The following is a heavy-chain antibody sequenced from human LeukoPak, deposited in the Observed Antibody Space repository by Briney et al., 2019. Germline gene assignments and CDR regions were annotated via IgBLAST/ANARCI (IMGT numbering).Heavy chain of an antibody. J-gene: IGHJ6*03. CDR1: VGTFTSYA. CDR2: ISPIFGTA. CDR3: ARDGEIPHGDYYYYYMDV. Sequence: SLKVSSKASVGTFTSYAISWVRHTPGQRREWIGGISPIFGTANYAQKFQGRVTTTTDESTSTAYMELSSLRSEDTAVYYCARDGEIPHGDYYYYYMDVWGKGTTVTVSS. D-gene: IGHD4-17*01. V-gene: IGHV1-69*05.